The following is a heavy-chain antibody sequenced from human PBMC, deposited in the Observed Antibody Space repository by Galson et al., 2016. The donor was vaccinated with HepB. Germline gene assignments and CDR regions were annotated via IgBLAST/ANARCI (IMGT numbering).Heavy chain of an antibody. CDR3: ARAYGDYGTGWYFDL. J-gene: IGHJ2*01. Sequence: SLRLSCAASGFTFSSYSMNWVRQAPGKGLEWVSSISSSSTYIYYADSLKGRFTISRDNAKNSLYLQMSGLRAEDTAVYYCARAYGDYGTGWYFDLWGRGTRVTVS. V-gene: IGHV3-21*01. CDR2: ISSSSTYI. D-gene: IGHD4-17*01. CDR1: GFTFSSYS.